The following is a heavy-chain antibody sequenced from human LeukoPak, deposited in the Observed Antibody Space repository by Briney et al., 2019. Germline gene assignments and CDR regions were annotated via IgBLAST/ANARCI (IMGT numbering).Heavy chain of an antibody. CDR3: ARGGFYGDYPIDY. D-gene: IGHD4-17*01. CDR1: GFTFSSYG. Sequence: GRSLRLSCAAPGFTFSSYGMHWVRQAPGKGLERVAVIWYDGSNKYYADSVKGRFTISRDNSKNTLYLQMNSLRAEDTAVYYCARGGFYGDYPIDYWGQGTLVTVSS. CDR2: IWYDGSNK. V-gene: IGHV3-33*01. J-gene: IGHJ4*02.